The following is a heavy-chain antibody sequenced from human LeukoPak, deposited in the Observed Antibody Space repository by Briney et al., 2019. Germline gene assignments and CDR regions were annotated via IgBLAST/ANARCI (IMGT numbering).Heavy chain of an antibody. CDR2: INPSGGST. J-gene: IGHJ6*02. D-gene: IGHD3-10*01. CDR3: ARSYYGSGSPLYYYYGMDV. CDR1: RYTFTTYY. Sequence: ASVKVSCKASRYTFTTYYMHLVRQAPGQGLEWMGIINPSGGSTSYAQKFQGRVTMTRDTSTSTVYMELSSLRSEDTAVYYCARSYYGSGSPLYYYYGMDVWGQGTTVTVSS. V-gene: IGHV1-46*01.